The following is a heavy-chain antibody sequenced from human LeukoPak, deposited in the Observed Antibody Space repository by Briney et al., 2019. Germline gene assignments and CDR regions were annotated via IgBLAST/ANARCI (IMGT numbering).Heavy chain of an antibody. CDR3: ARGPMQTPYNWNPSRGYYFDY. CDR1: GGSLSGYY. CDR2: INHSGST. Sequence: SETLSLTCAVYGGSLSGYYWSWIRQPPGKGLEWIGEINHSGSTNYNPSLKSRVTISVDTSKNQFSLKLSSVTAADTAVYYCARGPMQTPYNWNPSRGYYFDYWGQGTLVAVSS. J-gene: IGHJ4*02. D-gene: IGHD1-20*01. V-gene: IGHV4-34*01.